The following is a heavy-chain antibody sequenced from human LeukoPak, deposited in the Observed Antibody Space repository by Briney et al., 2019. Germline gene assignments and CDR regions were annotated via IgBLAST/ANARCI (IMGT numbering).Heavy chain of an antibody. CDR3: ARSHIVVVVAATPPFDY. D-gene: IGHD2-15*01. Sequence: ASVKVSCKASGYTFTSYGISWVRQAPGQGLEWMGWISAYNGNTNYAQKLQGRVTMTTDTSTSTAYMELRSLRSDDTAVYYCARSHIVVVVAATPPFDYWGQGTLVTLSS. V-gene: IGHV1-18*01. CDR2: ISAYNGNT. J-gene: IGHJ4*02. CDR1: GYTFTSYG.